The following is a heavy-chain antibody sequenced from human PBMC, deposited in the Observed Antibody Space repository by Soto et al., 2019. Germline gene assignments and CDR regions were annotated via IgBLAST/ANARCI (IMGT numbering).Heavy chain of an antibody. CDR3: ARGGAARGIWWFDP. J-gene: IGHJ5*02. D-gene: IGHD6-6*01. CDR2: ISYSGTT. CDR1: GGSISSGDYY. Sequence: SETLSLTCAVSGGSISSGDYYWNWIRQLPGKGLEWIGYISYSGTTYYNPSLKSRVTISVDTSKNQFSLKLNSVAAADTAVYYCARGGAARGIWWFDPWGPGTLVTVS. V-gene: IGHV4-31*11.